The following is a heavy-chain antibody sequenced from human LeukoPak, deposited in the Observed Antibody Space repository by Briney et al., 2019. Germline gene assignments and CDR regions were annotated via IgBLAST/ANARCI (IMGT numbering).Heavy chain of an antibody. CDR2: IKPNSGDT. Sequence: ASVKVSCKASGYSFAYYYMHWVRQAPGQGLEWMGWIKPNSGDTRSAQKFPGRVTMTRDTSISTAYMELSSLRSDDTAIYYCARRVFSGWGYYFDYWGQGTLVTVSS. J-gene: IGHJ4*02. V-gene: IGHV1-2*02. CDR1: GYSFAYYY. CDR3: ARRVFSGWGYYFDY. D-gene: IGHD6-19*01.